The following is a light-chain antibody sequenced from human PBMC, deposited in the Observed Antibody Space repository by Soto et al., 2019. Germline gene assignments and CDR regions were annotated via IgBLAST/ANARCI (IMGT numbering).Light chain of an antibody. CDR2: GAS. CDR3: QQYGSSLRT. V-gene: IGKV3-20*01. Sequence: EIVMTQSPATLSVSPGERATLSCSASQSVSSSYLALYQQKPGQAPRLLIYGASSRATGIPDRFSGSGSGTDFTLTISRLEPEDFAVYYCQQYGSSLRTFGQGTKVDIK. CDR1: QSVSSSY. J-gene: IGKJ1*01.